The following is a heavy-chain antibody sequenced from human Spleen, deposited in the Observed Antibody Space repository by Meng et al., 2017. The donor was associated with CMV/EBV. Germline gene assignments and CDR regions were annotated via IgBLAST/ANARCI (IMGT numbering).Heavy chain of an antibody. V-gene: IGHV3-21*01. CDR2: ISGSGSFM. CDR1: GFGFHRFT. J-gene: IGHJ4*02. CDR3: ARQTLMTTEYFDY. D-gene: IGHD4-17*01. Sequence: SWAASGFGFHRFTMNWVRPAPGKGLEWVSSISGSGSFMYYADSVKGRFTISRDNAENSLFLQMNSLRADDPAVYYCARQTLMTTEYFDYWGQGRLVTVS.